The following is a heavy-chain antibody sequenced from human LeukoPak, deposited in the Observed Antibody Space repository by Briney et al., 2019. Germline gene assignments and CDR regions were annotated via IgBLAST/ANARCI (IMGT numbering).Heavy chain of an antibody. V-gene: IGHV1-46*01. CDR2: INPSGGST. CDR1: GYTFTSYY. D-gene: IGHD6-13*01. CDR3: ARDVAIAAAGYYFDY. J-gene: IGHJ4*02. Sequence: ASVKVSCKASGYTFTSYYMHWVRHAPGQGLEWMGIINPSGGSTSYAQKFQGRVTMTRDTSTSTVYMELSSLRSEDTAVYYCARDVAIAAAGYYFDYWGQGTLVTVSS.